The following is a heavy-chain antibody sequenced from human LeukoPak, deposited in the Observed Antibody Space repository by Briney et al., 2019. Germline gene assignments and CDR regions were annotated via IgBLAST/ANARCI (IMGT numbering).Heavy chain of an antibody. Sequence: GGSLRLSCAASGFTFSTYWMQWVRQAPGKGLVWVSRINSDVSGTSYADSVKGRFTVSRDNAKNTLYLQMNSLRAEDTALYYCARVAHNSSGYYFNDYWGQGTLVTVSS. CDR2: INSDVSGT. CDR1: GFTFSTYW. V-gene: IGHV3-74*01. J-gene: IGHJ4*02. D-gene: IGHD3-22*01. CDR3: ARVAHNSSGYYFNDY.